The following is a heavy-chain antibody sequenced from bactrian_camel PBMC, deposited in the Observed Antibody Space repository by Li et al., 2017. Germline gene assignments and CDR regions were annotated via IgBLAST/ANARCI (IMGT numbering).Heavy chain of an antibody. CDR2: VFPSGLRT. CDR1: GYTYGL. Sequence: VQLVESGGDSVQASGSLTLSCAVSGYTYGLAWFRQTPGKEREGVAAVFPSGLRTAYGDSVQGRFTISQNNAKDTVYLQMDSLKFEDTAVYYCAVEVPCMGWSMPAPKASDFGHWGQGTQVTVS. CDR3: AVEVPCMGWSMPAPKASDFGH. D-gene: IGHD3*01. J-gene: IGHJ6*01. V-gene: IGHV3S1*01.